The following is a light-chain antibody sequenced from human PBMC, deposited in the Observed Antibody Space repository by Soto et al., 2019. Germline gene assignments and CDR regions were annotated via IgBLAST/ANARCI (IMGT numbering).Light chain of an antibody. CDR3: QQSHSSSWT. CDR2: GTS. V-gene: IGKV1-39*01. CDR1: QSISNS. Sequence: DIQLTHSPSSLSASVGDRVTITCRASQSISNSLNWYQPKPGKAPNLLISGTSDLQSWVPSRFSGSGSGTEFTLTISSLQCDDFATYYCQQSHSSSWTFGQGNKVEIK. J-gene: IGKJ1*01.